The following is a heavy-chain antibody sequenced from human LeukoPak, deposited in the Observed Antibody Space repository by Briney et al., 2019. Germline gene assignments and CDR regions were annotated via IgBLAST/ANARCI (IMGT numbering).Heavy chain of an antibody. D-gene: IGHD4-17*01. Sequence: SETLSLTCAVYGGSFSGYYWSWIRQPPGKGLEWIGEINHSGSTNYNPSLKSRVTISVDTSKNQFSLKLSSVTAADTAVYYCARVNDGDRYYYYYYMDVWGKGTTVTISS. V-gene: IGHV4-34*01. CDR1: GGSFSGYY. J-gene: IGHJ6*03. CDR3: ARVNDGDRYYYYYYMDV. CDR2: INHSGST.